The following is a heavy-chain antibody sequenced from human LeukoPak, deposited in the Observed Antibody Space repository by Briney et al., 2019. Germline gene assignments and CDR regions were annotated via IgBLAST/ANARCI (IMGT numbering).Heavy chain of an antibody. V-gene: IGHV1-58*02. CDR3: AGDSGSFEFGTGYYYGMDV. CDR2: IFVGSGNT. Sequence: SVTVSCKASGFTFTSSAMQWVRQARGQGLEGIGWIFVGSGNTNYAQKFQERVTITRDMSTSTAYMELSSLRSEDTAVYYCAGDSGSFEFGTGYYYGMDVWGQGTTVTVSS. D-gene: IGHD1-26*01. CDR1: GFTFTSSA. J-gene: IGHJ6*02.